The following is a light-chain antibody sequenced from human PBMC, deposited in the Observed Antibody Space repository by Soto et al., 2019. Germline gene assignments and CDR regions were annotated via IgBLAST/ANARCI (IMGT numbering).Light chain of an antibody. CDR1: QRVSSGY. J-gene: IGKJ5*01. V-gene: IGKV3-20*01. Sequence: EIVLAQSPGTLSLSPWERATLSCRASQRVSSGYVARYQQKPSQASSFITYGASSRVTGIPDRFRASASGTDCTPPISRLEPEDFAVYFCQQYGGSPAITFGQGTRLGN. CDR2: GAS. CDR3: QQYGGSPAIT.